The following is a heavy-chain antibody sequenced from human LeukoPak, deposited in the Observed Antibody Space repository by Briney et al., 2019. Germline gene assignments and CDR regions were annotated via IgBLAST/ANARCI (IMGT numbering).Heavy chain of an antibody. Sequence: GGSLRLSCAASGFTFSTYSMNWVRQAPGKGLEWVSSISYSGSYEYFADSVKGRFTISRDNAKNSLFLQMNSLRAEDAAVYYCARGSGSYQDAFDIWGQGTKVTVSS. J-gene: IGHJ3*02. V-gene: IGHV3-21*01. D-gene: IGHD1-26*01. CDR1: GFTFSTYS. CDR3: ARGSGSYQDAFDI. CDR2: ISYSGSYE.